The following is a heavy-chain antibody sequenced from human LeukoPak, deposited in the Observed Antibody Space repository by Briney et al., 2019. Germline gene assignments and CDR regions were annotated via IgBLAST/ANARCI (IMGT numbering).Heavy chain of an antibody. J-gene: IGHJ6*03. D-gene: IGHD6-13*01. Sequence: GGSLRLSCAASGFTFSSYGMHWVRQAPGKGLEWVSAISGSGGSTYYADSVKGRFTISRDNSKNTLYLQMNSLRAEDTAVYYCAKGIGAAGSPENYYYYMDVWGKGTTVTVSS. CDR3: AKGIGAAGSPENYYYYMDV. CDR2: ISGSGGST. CDR1: GFTFSSYG. V-gene: IGHV3-23*01.